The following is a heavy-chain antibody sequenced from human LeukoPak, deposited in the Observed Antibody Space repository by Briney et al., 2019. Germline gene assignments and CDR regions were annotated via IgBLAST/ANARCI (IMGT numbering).Heavy chain of an antibody. CDR1: GFIFSSYA. CDR3: ARLGYSSGHNDY. V-gene: IGHV3-7*01. CDR2: IKQDGSDK. Sequence: GGSLRLSCAASGFIFSSYAMSWVRQAPGKGLEWVANIKQDGSDKYYVDSVKGRFTISRDNAKNSLYLQMNSLRAEDTAVYYCARLGYSSGHNDYWGQGTLVTVSS. D-gene: IGHD6-19*01. J-gene: IGHJ4*02.